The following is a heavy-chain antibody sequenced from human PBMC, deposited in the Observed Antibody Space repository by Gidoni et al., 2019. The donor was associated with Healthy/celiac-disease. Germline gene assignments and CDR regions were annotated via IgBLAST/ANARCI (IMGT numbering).Heavy chain of an antibody. CDR1: GGSIISGSYY. CDR3: ARVPTIDGSGNYFDY. D-gene: IGHD3-10*01. CDR2: ISTSGST. J-gene: IGHJ4*02. Sequence: QAQLQESGPGLVQPPQTLSIHCPAPGGSIISGSYYWSWIRQPAGKGLEWIGRISTSGSTDYNPSLKSRVTISVDTSKNQLSLKLSSVTAADTAVYYCARVPTIDGSGNYFDYWGQGTLVTVSS. V-gene: IGHV4-61*02.